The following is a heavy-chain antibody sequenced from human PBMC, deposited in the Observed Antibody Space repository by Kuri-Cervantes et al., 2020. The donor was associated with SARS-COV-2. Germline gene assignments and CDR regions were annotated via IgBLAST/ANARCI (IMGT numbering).Heavy chain of an antibody. CDR1: GFTFSSYA. D-gene: IGHD5-18*01. J-gene: IGHJ6*02. CDR2: ISCDGSNK. Sequence: GESLKISCAASGFTFSSYAMHWVRQAPGKGLEWVAVISCDGSNKYYADSVKGRFTISRDNSKNTLYLQMNSLRAEDTAVYYCARSYTAMDLRLLAYYYCGMDVWGQGTTVTVSS. V-gene: IGHV3-30-3*01. CDR3: ARSYTAMDLRLLAYYYCGMDV.